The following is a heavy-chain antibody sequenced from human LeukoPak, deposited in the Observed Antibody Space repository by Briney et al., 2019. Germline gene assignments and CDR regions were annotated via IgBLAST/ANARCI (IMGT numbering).Heavy chain of an antibody. CDR2: INTDGSSP. J-gene: IGHJ4*02. CDR3: AREVWGPEC. Sequence: PGGSLRLSCAASGFTFSAYWMHWVRQAPGKGLVWVSRINTDGSSPTYAASVKGRFTISRDNAKNTLYLQMNSLTAEDTAVYYCAREVWGPECWGQGTLVTVSS. D-gene: IGHD1-14*01. V-gene: IGHV3-74*01. CDR1: GFTFSAYW.